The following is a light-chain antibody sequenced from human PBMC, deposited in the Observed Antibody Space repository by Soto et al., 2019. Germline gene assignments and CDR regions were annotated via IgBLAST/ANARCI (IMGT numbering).Light chain of an antibody. Sequence: QSVLKQPRSASGTPGQAVTISCTGPSRVIGGYDFVSWYQVRPGEAPQLFIYNVNGRPSGVPSSLSSSTSGNTASLAVSGLRAVDEADDYFSSYADPTICVFGTGTKVTVL. V-gene: IGLV2-8*01. CDR2: NVN. CDR1: SRVIGGYDF. J-gene: IGLJ1*01. CDR3: SSYADPTICV.